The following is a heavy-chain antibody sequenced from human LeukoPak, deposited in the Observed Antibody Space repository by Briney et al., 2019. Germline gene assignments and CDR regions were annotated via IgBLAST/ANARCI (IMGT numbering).Heavy chain of an antibody. CDR3: ARGGGLDV. V-gene: IGHV3-73*01. D-gene: IGHD3-16*01. CDR1: GFTFSGSA. Sequence: GGSLRLSCAASGFTFSGSAMHWVRQASGKGLEWVGRIRSKANSYATAYAASVKGRFTISRDDSKNTAYLQMNSLKTEDTAVYFCARGGGLDVWGQGATVTVSS. CDR2: IRSKANSYAT. J-gene: IGHJ6*02.